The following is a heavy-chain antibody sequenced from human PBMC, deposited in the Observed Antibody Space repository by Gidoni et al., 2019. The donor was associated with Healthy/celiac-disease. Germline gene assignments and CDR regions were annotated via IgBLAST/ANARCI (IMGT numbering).Heavy chain of an antibody. CDR2: INSDGSST. Sequence: EVQLVESGGGLVQPGGTLRLSCAASGFSLSSYWMHWVRQAPGKGLVWVSRINSDGSSTSYADSVKGRLTISRDNAKNTLYLQMNSLRAEDTAVYYCARSSRSLTLDYWGQGTLVTVSS. V-gene: IGHV3-74*01. J-gene: IGHJ4*02. D-gene: IGHD3-10*01. CDR1: GFSLSSYW. CDR3: ARSSRSLTLDY.